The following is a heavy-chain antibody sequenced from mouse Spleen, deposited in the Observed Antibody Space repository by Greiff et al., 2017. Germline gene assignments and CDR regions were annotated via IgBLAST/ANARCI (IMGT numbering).Heavy chain of an antibody. CDR2: SRNKANDYTT. CDR1: GFTFGVFY. CDR3: ARDQDGSRRGFAY. Sequence: EVKLMESGGGLVQSGRSLRLSCATSGFTFGVFYMDWVRQAPGKGLEWIAASRNKANDYTTEYSASVKGRFIVSRDTSQSILYLQMNALRAEDTAIYYCARDQDGSRRGFAYWGQGTLVTVSA. J-gene: IGHJ3*01. D-gene: IGHD1-1*01. V-gene: IGHV7-1*01.